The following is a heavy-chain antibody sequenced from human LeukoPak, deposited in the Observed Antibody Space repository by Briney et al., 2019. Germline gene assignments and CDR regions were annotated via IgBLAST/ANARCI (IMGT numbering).Heavy chain of an antibody. CDR2: IYTSGST. CDR1: GDSISTYY. CDR3: ARFSSIAAAFDY. D-gene: IGHD6-6*01. Sequence: SETLSLTCNVSGDSISTYYWSWIRQPAGKGLEWIGRIYTSGSTNYNPSLKSRVTMSLDTSKNQFSLELSSVTAADTAVYYCARFSSIAAAFDYWGQGTLVTVSS. V-gene: IGHV4-4*07. J-gene: IGHJ4*02.